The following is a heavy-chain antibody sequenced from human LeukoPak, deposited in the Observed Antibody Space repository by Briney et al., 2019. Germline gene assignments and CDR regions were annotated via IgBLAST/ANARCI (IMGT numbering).Heavy chain of an antibody. Sequence: GGSLRLFCAASGFTVSSNYMSWVRQAPGKGLEWVSVIYSGGSTYYADSVKGRFTISRDNSKNTLYLQMNSLRAEDTAVYYCARDQGIAVAGTRYYYYYMDVWGKGTTVTVSS. J-gene: IGHJ6*03. V-gene: IGHV3-66*02. D-gene: IGHD6-19*01. CDR3: ARDQGIAVAGTRYYYYYMDV. CDR2: IYSGGST. CDR1: GFTVSSNY.